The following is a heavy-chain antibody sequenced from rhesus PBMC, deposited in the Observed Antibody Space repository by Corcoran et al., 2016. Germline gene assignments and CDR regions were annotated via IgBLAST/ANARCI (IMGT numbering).Heavy chain of an antibody. J-gene: IGHJ4*01. V-gene: IGHV4-160*01. D-gene: IGHD6-25*01. CDR1: GGSISSNY. CDR3: ASSPSGSWDYFDH. Sequence: QVQLQESGPGLVKPSETLSLTCAVYGGSISSNYWSWIRQPPGKGLEWIGRIRSGGSTNYNPSLKSRVTISIGTSQNQFSLKLSSVTAADTAVYYCASSPSGSWDYFDHWGQGVLVTVSS. CDR2: IRSGGST.